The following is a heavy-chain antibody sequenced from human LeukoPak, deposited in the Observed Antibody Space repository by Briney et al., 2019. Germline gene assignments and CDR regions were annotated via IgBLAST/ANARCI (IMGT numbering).Heavy chain of an antibody. D-gene: IGHD4-17*01. Sequence: GGSLRLSCAASGFTFDDYAMHWVRQAPGKGLEWVSGIIWSSGSIGYADSVKGRFTISRDNAKNSLYLQMNSLRAEDTALYYCAKDIMSSVTTSSNFDYWGQGTLVTVSS. J-gene: IGHJ4*02. CDR1: GFTFDDYA. CDR2: IIWSSGSI. V-gene: IGHV3-9*01. CDR3: AKDIMSSVTTSSNFDY.